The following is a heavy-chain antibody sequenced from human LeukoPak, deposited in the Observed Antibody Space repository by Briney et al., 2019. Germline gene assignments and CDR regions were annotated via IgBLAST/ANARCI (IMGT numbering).Heavy chain of an antibody. D-gene: IGHD1-26*01. CDR3: ARVGSSVGHFDY. Sequence: SETLSLTCTVSGGSISSSNYYWGWIRQPPGKGLEWIGSIYHSGSTYYNPSLKSRVTISVDTSKNQFSLKLSSVTAADTAVYYCARVGSSVGHFDYWGQGTLVTVSS. CDR1: GGSISSSNYY. J-gene: IGHJ4*02. CDR2: IYHSGST. V-gene: IGHV4-39*07.